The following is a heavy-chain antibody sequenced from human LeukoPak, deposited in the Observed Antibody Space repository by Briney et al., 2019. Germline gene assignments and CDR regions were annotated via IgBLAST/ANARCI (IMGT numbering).Heavy chain of an antibody. CDR2: IYSSGST. J-gene: IGHJ4*02. D-gene: IGHD3-22*01. CDR1: GGSISSYD. CDR3: ARGAVVAFDY. Sequence: SETLSLTCTVSGGSISSYDWSWIRQPAGKGLEWIGRIYSSGSTNYNPSLKSRVTMSVDTSKNQFSLKLSSVTAADTGVYYCARGAVVAFDYWGQGTLVTVSS. V-gene: IGHV4-4*07.